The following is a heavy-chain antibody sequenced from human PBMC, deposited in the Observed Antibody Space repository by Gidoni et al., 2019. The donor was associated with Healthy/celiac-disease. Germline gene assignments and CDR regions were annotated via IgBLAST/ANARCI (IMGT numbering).Heavy chain of an antibody. Sequence: EVQLLASGGGLVQPGGSLRLSCSASGFTFSSYAMSWVRQAPGKGLEWVSAISGSGGSTYYADSVKGRFTISRDNSKNTLYLQMNSLRAEDTAVYYCAKDRDTAMVENYYYGMDVWGQGTTVTVSS. D-gene: IGHD5-18*01. CDR3: AKDRDTAMVENYYYGMDV. CDR1: GFTFSSYA. J-gene: IGHJ6*02. V-gene: IGHV3-23*01. CDR2: ISGSGGST.